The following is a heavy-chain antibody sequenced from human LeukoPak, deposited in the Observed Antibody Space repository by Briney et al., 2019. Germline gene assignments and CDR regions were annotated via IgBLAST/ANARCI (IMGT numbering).Heavy chain of an antibody. D-gene: IGHD4-17*01. Sequence: PSETLSLTCAVSGYSISSGDYWGWIRQPPGTGLEWIGSVYYSGSTHYNPSLKSRVTISVDTSRNQFSLRLSSVTAADTAVYYCARNSTVTSPSTGYFDYWGQGTLATVSS. CDR2: VYYSGST. J-gene: IGHJ4*02. CDR1: GYSISSGDY. CDR3: ARNSTVTSPSTGYFDY. V-gene: IGHV4-38-2*01.